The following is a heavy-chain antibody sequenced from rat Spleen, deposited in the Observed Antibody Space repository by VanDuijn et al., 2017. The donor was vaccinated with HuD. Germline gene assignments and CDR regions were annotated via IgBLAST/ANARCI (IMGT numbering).Heavy chain of an antibody. CDR1: EFTFSDYY. CDR3: TTALSIGVPDA. V-gene: IGHV5-20*01. Sequence: EVQLVESGGGLVQPGRSLKLSCAASEFTFSDYYMAWVRQAPTKGLEWVASISYDGSSTYYRDSVKGRFTISRDNAKSTLYLQMDSLRSEDTATYYCTTALSIGVPDAWGQGASVTVSS. D-gene: IGHD4-3*01. J-gene: IGHJ4*01. CDR2: ISYDGSST.